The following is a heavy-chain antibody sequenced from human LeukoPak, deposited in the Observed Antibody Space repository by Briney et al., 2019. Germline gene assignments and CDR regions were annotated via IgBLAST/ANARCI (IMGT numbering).Heavy chain of an antibody. D-gene: IGHD6-13*01. J-gene: IGHJ6*02. CDR3: AKDQYSSSWYDYYYGMDV. V-gene: IGHV3-30*18. CDR1: GFTFSSYG. CDR2: ISYDGSNK. Sequence: GGSLRLSCAASGFTFSSYGMHWVRQAPGKGLEWVAVISYDGSNKYYADSVKGRFTISRDNSKNTLYLQMNSLRAEDTAVYYCAKDQYSSSWYDYYYGMDVWGQGTTVTVSS.